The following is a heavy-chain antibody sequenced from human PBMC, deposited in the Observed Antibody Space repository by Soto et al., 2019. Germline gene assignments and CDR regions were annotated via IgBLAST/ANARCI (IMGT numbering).Heavy chain of an antibody. Sequence: PSETLSLTCTVSGGSISSSSYYWGWIRQPPGKGLEWIGSIYYSGSTYYNPSLKSRVTISVDTSKNQFSLKLSSVTAADTAVYYCARLSSWFDPWGQGXLVTVYS. J-gene: IGHJ5*02. V-gene: IGHV4-39*01. CDR2: IYYSGST. CDR1: GGSISSSSYY. CDR3: ARLSSWFDP.